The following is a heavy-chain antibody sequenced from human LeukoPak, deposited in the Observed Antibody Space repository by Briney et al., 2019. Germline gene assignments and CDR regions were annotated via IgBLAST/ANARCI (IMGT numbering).Heavy chain of an antibody. D-gene: IGHD3-3*01. Sequence: GGSLRLSCAASGFSLSNYWMNWVRQAPGKGLEWVSSISSSSSYIYYADSVKGRFTISRDNAKNSLYLQMNSLRAEDTAVYYCARDPYYDFWSGYYLDYYYGMDVWGQGTTVTVSS. CDR2: ISSSSSYI. CDR1: GFSLSNYW. J-gene: IGHJ6*02. CDR3: ARDPYYDFWSGYYLDYYYGMDV. V-gene: IGHV3-21*01.